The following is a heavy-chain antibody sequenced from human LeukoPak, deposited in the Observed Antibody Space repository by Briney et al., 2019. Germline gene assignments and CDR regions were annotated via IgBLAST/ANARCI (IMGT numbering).Heavy chain of an antibody. J-gene: IGHJ6*03. D-gene: IGHD5-12*01. Sequence: PSETLSLTCTVSGGSISSGTYYWSWIRQPAGKGLEWIGRIYSSGSTNYNPSLKSRVTISVDTSKNQFSLKLTSVTAADTAVYYCARESSGYDFTYHYYYMDAWGKGTTVTVSS. CDR1: GGSISSGTYY. CDR2: IYSSGST. CDR3: ARESSGYDFTYHYYYMDA. V-gene: IGHV4-61*02.